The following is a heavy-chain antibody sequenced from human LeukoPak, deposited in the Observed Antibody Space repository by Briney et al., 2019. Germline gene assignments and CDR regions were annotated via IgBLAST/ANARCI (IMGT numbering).Heavy chain of an antibody. Sequence: ASVKVSCKASGYTFTGYYMRWVRQAPGQGLEWMGWINPNSGGTNYAQKFQGRVTMTRDTSISTAYMELSRLRSDDTAVYYCARVSKRWLQFDYWGQGTLVTVSS. CDR3: ARVSKRWLQFDY. J-gene: IGHJ4*02. V-gene: IGHV1-2*02. D-gene: IGHD5-12*01. CDR1: GYTFTGYY. CDR2: INPNSGGT.